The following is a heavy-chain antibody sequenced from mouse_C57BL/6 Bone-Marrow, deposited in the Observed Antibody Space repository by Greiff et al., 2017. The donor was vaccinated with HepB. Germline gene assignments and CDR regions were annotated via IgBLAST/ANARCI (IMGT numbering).Heavy chain of an antibody. Sequence: QVQLQQPGAELVKPGASVKMSCKASGYTFTSYWITWVKQRPGQGLEWIGDIYPGSGSTNYNEKFKSKATLTVDTSSSTAYMQLSSLTSEDSAVYYCARRGYYGNYGAMDYWGQGTTLTVSS. CDR2: IYPGSGST. CDR3: ARRGYYGNYGAMDY. J-gene: IGHJ2*01. CDR1: GYTFTSYW. V-gene: IGHV1-55*01. D-gene: IGHD2-1*01.